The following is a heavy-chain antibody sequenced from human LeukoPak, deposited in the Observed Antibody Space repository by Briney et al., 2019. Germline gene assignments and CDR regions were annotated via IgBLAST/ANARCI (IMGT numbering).Heavy chain of an antibody. D-gene: IGHD5-18*01. J-gene: IGHJ4*02. Sequence: PSETLSLTCTVSGGSISSYYWSWIRQPPGKGLEWIGYIYYSGSTNYNPPLKSRVTISVDTSKNQFSLKLSSVTAADTAVYYCARESSYGYCDYWGQGTLVTVSS. V-gene: IGHV4-59*01. CDR3: ARESSYGYCDY. CDR1: GGSISSYY. CDR2: IYYSGST.